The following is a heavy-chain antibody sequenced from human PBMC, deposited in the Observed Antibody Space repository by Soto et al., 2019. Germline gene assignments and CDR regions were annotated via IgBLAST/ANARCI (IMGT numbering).Heavy chain of an antibody. CDR3: ARAIGYCSGGSCYIPNYYYGMDV. J-gene: IGHJ6*02. CDR1: GGTFSSYA. V-gene: IGHV1-69*01. CDR2: IIPIFGTA. Sequence: QVQLVQSGAEVKKPGSSVKVSCKASGGTFSSYAIIWVRQAPGQGLEWMGGIIPIFGTANYAQKFQGRVTITADESTSTAYMELSSLRSEDTAVYYCARAIGYCSGGSCYIPNYYYGMDVWGQGTTVTVSS. D-gene: IGHD2-15*01.